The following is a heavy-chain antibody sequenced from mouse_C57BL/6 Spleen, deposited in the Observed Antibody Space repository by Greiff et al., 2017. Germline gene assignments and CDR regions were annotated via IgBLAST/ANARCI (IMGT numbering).Heavy chain of an antibody. CDR3: ARREGKTGAWFAY. CDR1: GYAFSSYW. J-gene: IGHJ3*01. V-gene: IGHV1-80*01. CDR2: IYPGDGDT. Sequence: VQLQESGAELVKPGASVKISCKASGYAFSSYWMNWVKQRPGKGLEWIGQIYPGDGDTNYNGKFKGKATLTADKSSSTAYMQLSSLTSEDSAVYFCARREGKTGAWFAYWGQGTLVTVSA. D-gene: IGHD4-1*01.